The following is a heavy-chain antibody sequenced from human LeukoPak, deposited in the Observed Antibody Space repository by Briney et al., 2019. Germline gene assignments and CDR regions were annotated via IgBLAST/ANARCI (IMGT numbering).Heavy chain of an antibody. CDR3: ARHLSGVTGYTYGRGIDY. D-gene: IGHD5-18*01. J-gene: IGHJ4*02. V-gene: IGHV3-7*01. CDR2: IKQDGSEK. Sequence: QPGGSLRLSCAASGFTFSSYWMSWVRQAPGKGLEWVANIKQDGSEKYYVDSVKGRFTISRDNVKASLYLQMNSLRPEDTAVYYCARHLSGVTGYTYGRGIDYWGQGTLVTVSS. CDR1: GFTFSSYW.